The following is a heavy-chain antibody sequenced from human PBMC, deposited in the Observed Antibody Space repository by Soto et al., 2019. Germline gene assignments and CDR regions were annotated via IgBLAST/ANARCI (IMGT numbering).Heavy chain of an antibody. D-gene: IGHD2-15*01. CDR2: IKEDGSEK. CDR1: GFTFSKYW. V-gene: IGHV3-7*01. CDR3: TLAYCSAGRCPP. Sequence: GGSLRLSCAASGFTFSKYWMSWVRQAPGKGLEWVANIKEDGSEKHYVDSVKDRFTISRDNAKNSLYLQMNSLRGEDTAVYYCTLAYCSAGRCPPWGQGTLVTVSS. J-gene: IGHJ5*02.